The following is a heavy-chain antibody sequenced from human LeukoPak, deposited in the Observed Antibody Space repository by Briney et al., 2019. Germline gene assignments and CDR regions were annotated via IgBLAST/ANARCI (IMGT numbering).Heavy chain of an antibody. D-gene: IGHD4-17*01. CDR1: GYTFTSYA. Sequence: ASVKVSCKASGYTFTSYAMHWVRQAPGQRLEWMGWINAGNGNTKYSQKFQGRVTITRDTSASTAYMELSSLRSEDTAVYYCARVGYGDYVGYYYGMDVWGQGTTVTVSS. CDR2: INAGNGNT. CDR3: ARVGYGDYVGYYYGMDV. J-gene: IGHJ6*02. V-gene: IGHV1-3*01.